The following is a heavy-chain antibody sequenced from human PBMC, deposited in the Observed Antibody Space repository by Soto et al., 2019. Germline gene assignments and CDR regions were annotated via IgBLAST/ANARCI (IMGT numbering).Heavy chain of an antibody. CDR2: ITGNGDTT. D-gene: IGHD3-16*02. CDR1: ELTFRDYA. J-gene: IGHJ2*01. Sequence: GGSLRLSCAASELTFRDYAMTWVRQAPGKGLEWVSTITGNGDTTFYTDSVRGRFTISRDNSKKMFYLQMNSLRAEDTAEYYCAKDGALYYDYVWGSYRPHWYFDLWGRGPLFTVSS. V-gene: IGHV3-23*01. CDR3: AKDGALYYDYVWGSYRPHWYFDL.